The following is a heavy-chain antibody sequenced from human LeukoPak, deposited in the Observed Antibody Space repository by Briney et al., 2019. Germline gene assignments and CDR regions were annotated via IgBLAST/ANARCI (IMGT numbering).Heavy chain of an antibody. CDR2: IKSDGST. D-gene: IGHD3-22*01. CDR1: GFTFSSYW. J-gene: IGHJ1*01. Sequence: GGSLRLSCAASGFTFSSYWMHWVRLAPGKGLVWVSRIKSDGSTNYADSVKGRFTISRDNSRTTLYLQMDSLRAEDTAVYYCAKDPYYYDGSDYYYEYFYHWGQGTLVTVSS. CDR3: AKDPYYYDGSDYYYEYFYH. V-gene: IGHV3-74*01.